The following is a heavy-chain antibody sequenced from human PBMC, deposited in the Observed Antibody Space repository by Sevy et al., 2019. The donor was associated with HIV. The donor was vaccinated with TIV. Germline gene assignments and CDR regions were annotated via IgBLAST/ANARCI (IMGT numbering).Heavy chain of an antibody. J-gene: IGHJ4*02. D-gene: IGHD2-8*01. CDR3: AREGCTKPHDY. V-gene: IGHV3-23*01. Sequence: AGSLRLSCAASGFDFSIYSMSWVRQAPGKGLEWVSTLSFGCGKINYADSVKGRFTISRDNSKSSVYLQMNNMRVEDTAVYYCAREGCTKPHDYWGQGTLVTVSS. CDR1: GFDFSIYS. CDR2: LSFGCGKI.